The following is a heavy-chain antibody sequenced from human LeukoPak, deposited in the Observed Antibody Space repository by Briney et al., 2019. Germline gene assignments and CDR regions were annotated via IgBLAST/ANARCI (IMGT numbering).Heavy chain of an antibody. Sequence: GGSLRLSCGASGFTFTIYGMHWVRQAPGKGLEWVAVISDDGNKKYYADSVKGRFTISRGNSKNTVYLQMNSLRAEDTAMYYCAKDSRNYYFDYWGQGTLVIVSS. CDR1: GFTFTIYG. J-gene: IGHJ4*02. CDR2: ISDDGNKK. V-gene: IGHV3-30*18. CDR3: AKDSRNYYFDY.